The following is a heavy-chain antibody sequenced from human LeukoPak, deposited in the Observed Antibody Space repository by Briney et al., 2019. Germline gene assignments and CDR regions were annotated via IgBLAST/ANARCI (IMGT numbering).Heavy chain of an antibody. D-gene: IGHD2-15*01. V-gene: IGHV1-2*02. J-gene: IGHJ5*02. CDR1: GYTFTGYY. Sequence: ASVKVSCKASGYTFTGYYMHWVRQAPGQGLEWMGWIYPNSGGTNYAQKFKARVTMTRDTSISTAYMELSRLRSDDTAVYYCARSVGIVVVVAATRRWFDPWGQGTLVTVSS. CDR2: IYPNSGGT. CDR3: ARSVGIVVVVAATRRWFDP.